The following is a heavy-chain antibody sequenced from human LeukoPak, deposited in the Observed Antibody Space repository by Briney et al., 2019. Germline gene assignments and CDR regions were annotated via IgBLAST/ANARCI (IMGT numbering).Heavy chain of an antibody. CDR2: IWYDGSDK. CDR1: GFTFSTYG. J-gene: IGHJ4*02. Sequence: GGSLRLSCAASGFTFSTYGMHWVCQAPGKGLEWVAVIWYDGSDKYYADSVKGRFTISRDNSKNTLYLQMNSLRAEDTAVYYCARDRNVDYFDYWGQGTLVTVAS. D-gene: IGHD1-1*01. V-gene: IGHV3-33*01. CDR3: ARDRNVDYFDY.